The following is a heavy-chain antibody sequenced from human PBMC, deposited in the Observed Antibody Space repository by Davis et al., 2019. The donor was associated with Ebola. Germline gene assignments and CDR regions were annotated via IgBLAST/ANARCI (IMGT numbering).Heavy chain of an antibody. CDR2: ISYDGSNK. J-gene: IGHJ3*02. V-gene: IGHV3-30*18. D-gene: IGHD5-18*01. CDR3: AKDLFRGYSYVGAFDI. Sequence: PGGSLRLSCTASGFTFSSYGMHWVRQAPGKGLEWVAVISYDGSNKYYADSVKGRFTISRDNSKNTLYLQMNSLRAEDTAVYYCAKDLFRGYSYVGAFDIWGQGTMVTVSS. CDR1: GFTFSSYG.